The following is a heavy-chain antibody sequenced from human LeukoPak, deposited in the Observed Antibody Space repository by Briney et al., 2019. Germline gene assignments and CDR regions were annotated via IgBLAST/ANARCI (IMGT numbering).Heavy chain of an antibody. CDR3: ARSNDYDYHFNY. CDR2: FIPILDTT. D-gene: IGHD5-12*01. CDR1: GGSFNNYA. Sequence: SVKVSCKASGGSFNNYAVTWVRQAPGQGLEWMGGFIPILDTTNYAPNFQGRVTITTDESSTTAYMELSSLKWEDTALYYCARSNDYDYHFNYWGQGTLVTVSS. V-gene: IGHV1-69*05. J-gene: IGHJ4*02.